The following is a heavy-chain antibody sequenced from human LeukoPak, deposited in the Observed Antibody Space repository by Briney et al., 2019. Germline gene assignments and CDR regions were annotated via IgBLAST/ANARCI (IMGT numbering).Heavy chain of an antibody. CDR2: INHSGST. CDR1: GGSFSGYY. D-gene: IGHD2-2*01. CDR3: ARAGDCSSTSCNSWFDP. Sequence: PSETLSLTCAVYGGSFSGYYWSWIRQPPGKGLEWIGEINHSGSTNYNPSLKCRVTISVDTSKNQFSLKLSSVTAADTAVYYCARAGDCSSTSCNSWFDPWGQGTLVTVSS. V-gene: IGHV4-34*01. J-gene: IGHJ5*02.